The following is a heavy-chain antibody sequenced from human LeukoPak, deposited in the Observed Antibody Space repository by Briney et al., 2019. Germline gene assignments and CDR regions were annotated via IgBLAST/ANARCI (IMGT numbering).Heavy chain of an antibody. V-gene: IGHV1-8*03. D-gene: IGHD5-18*01. Sequence: GASVKVSCKASVYTFTSYDINWVRQATGQGLEWMGWMNPNSGNTGYAQKFQGRVTITRNTSISTAYMELSSLRSEDTAVYYCARGAGGQLWSYEWSYWGQGTLVTVSS. CDR2: MNPNSGNT. CDR1: VYTFTSYD. CDR3: ARGAGGQLWSYEWSY. J-gene: IGHJ4*02.